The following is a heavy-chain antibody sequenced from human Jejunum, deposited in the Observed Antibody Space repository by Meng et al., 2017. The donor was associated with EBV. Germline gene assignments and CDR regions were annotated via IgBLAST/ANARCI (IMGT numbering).Heavy chain of an antibody. CDR3: AKSNDYSLNS. J-gene: IGHJ4*02. D-gene: IGHD4-11*01. CDR2: MHPGGST. Sequence: QVPLQESGPGLVKPSGTLSLTCAVYGDSTSSSHWWSWVRQPPGKGLEWSGEMHPGGSTNYNPSLKSRVTISVDNSKNQFSLKLTSVTAADTAVYYCAKSNDYSLNSWGQGTLVTVSS. CDR1: GDSTSSSHW. V-gene: IGHV4-4*02.